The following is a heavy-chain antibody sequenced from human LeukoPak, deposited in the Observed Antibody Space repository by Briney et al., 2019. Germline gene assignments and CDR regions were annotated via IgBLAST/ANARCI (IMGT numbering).Heavy chain of an antibody. CDR1: GGSISSYY. CDR2: IYTSGST. D-gene: IGHD3-22*01. J-gene: IGHJ4*02. CDR3: ARGFDSSGYYDY. V-gene: IGHV4-4*07. Sequence: SETLSLTCTVSGGSISSYYWSWIRQPAGKGLEWIGRIYTSGSTNYNPSLKSRVTISVDTSKNQFSLKLSSVTAADTAVYYCARGFDSSGYYDYWGQGNLVTVSS.